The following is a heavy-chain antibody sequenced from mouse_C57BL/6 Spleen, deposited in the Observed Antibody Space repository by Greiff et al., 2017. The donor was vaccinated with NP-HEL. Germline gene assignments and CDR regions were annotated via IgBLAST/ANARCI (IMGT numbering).Heavy chain of an antibody. CDR2: ISYDGSN. CDR1: GYSITSGYY. V-gene: IGHV3-6*01. D-gene: IGHD2-1*01. CDR3: ASEGSYGNYGY. J-gene: IGHJ2*01. Sequence: EVQLQESGPGLVKPSQSLSLTCSVTGYSITSGYYWNWIRQFPGNKLEWMGYISYDGSNNYNPSLKNRISITRDTSKNQFFLKLNSVTTEDTATYYCASEGSYGNYGYWGQGTTLTVSS.